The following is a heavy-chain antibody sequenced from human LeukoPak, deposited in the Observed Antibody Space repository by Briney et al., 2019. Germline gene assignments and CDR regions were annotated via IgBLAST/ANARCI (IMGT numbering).Heavy chain of an antibody. J-gene: IGHJ5*02. D-gene: IGHD4-17*01. Sequence: GGSLRLSCADSGFDFTRSAMTWVRQSPGRGLECVARIGGAGGGFTAGMTYYSGSVTGRFTNSRDKSKNTLYLQMDSMRAEDTAIYYCTKGPDLRPSGDWFDPWGRGSLVTVSS. V-gene: IGHV3-23*01. CDR2: IGGAGGGFTAGMT. CDR1: GFDFTRSA. CDR3: TKGPDLRPSGDWFDP.